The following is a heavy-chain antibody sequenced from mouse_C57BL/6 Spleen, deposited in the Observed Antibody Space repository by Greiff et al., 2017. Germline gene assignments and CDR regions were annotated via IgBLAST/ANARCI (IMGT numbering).Heavy chain of an antibody. CDR1: GYSFTDYN. V-gene: IGHV1-39*01. Sequence: EVQLQESGPELVKPGASVKISCKASGYSFTDYNMNWVKQSNGKSLEWIGVINPNYGTTSYNQKFKGKATLTVDQSSSTAYMQLNSLTSEDSAVYYCARSITTVVAKAMDYWGQGTSVTVSS. J-gene: IGHJ4*01. CDR3: ARSITTVVAKAMDY. D-gene: IGHD1-1*01. CDR2: INPNYGTT.